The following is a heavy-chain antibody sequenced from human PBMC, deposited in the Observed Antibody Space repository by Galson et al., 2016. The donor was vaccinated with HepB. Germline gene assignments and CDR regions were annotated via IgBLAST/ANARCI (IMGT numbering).Heavy chain of an antibody. Sequence: SLRLSCAASGFASGDYAMHRVRQAPGKGLEWVSGISWNGGSIGYADSVKARFTSSRDNGKKSLYLQMNSLRAEETALYYCVKSTAMVDAYYGMDGWGQGTTVTVSS. V-gene: IGHV3-9*02. CDR2: ISWNGGSI. CDR3: VKSTAMVDAYYGMDG. J-gene: IGHJ6*02. D-gene: IGHD5-18*01. CDR1: GFASGDYA.